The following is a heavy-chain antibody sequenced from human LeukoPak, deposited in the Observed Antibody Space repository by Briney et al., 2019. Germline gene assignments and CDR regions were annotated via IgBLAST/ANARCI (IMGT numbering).Heavy chain of an antibody. D-gene: IGHD5-18*01. Sequence: PSETLSLTWSVSGGSISNSFWTWIRQPPGKGLEWIGCIFYSGSTNYNPSLKSRVTMSLDTANNQFSLKLTSVTAADTAIYHCARERRDGSYGLDYWGQGTLVTVSS. V-gene: IGHV4-59*12. J-gene: IGHJ4*02. CDR1: GGSISNSF. CDR2: IFYSGST. CDR3: ARERRDGSYGLDY.